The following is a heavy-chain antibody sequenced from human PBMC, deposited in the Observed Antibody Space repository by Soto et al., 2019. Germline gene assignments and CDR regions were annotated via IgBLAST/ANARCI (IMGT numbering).Heavy chain of an antibody. CDR2: ISSGSSYI. J-gene: IGHJ5*01. D-gene: IGHD3-10*01. CDR1: GFTFSAYT. Sequence: VSLRLSCAASGFTFSAYTRNWVRQAPGKGLEWISSISSGSSYIYYAGSVKGRFTISRDNAKNSLFLQMNSLRADDTAVYYCARDILSGGAYPDSWGQGTKVTV. CDR3: ARDILSGGAYPDS. V-gene: IGHV3-21*01.